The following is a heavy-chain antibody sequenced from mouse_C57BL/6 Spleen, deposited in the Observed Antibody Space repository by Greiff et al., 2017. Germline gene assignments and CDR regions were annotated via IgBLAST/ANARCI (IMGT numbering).Heavy chain of an antibody. J-gene: IGHJ2*01. V-gene: IGHV1-18*01. CDR3: ARSSYGSSPFDY. CDR1: GYTFTDYN. Sequence: EVQLQQSGPELVKPGASVKIPCKASGYTFTDYNMDWVKQSHGKSLEWIGDINPNNGGTIYNQKFKGKDTLTVDKSSSTAYMELRSLTSEDTAVYYGARSSYGSSPFDYWGQGTTLTVSS. CDR2: INPNNGGT. D-gene: IGHD1-1*01.